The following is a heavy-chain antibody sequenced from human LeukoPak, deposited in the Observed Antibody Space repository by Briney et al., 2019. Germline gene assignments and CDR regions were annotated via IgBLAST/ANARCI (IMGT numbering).Heavy chain of an antibody. J-gene: IGHJ4*02. D-gene: IGHD6-13*01. CDR2: ISYDGSNK. Sequence: PGRSLRLSCAASGFTFSSYAMHWVRQAPGKGLEWVAVISYDGSNKYYANSVKGRFTISRDNTKNSLYLQMNSLRAEDTAVYYCARVRLAAEGTCFDCWGQGTLVTVSS. CDR3: ARVRLAAEGTCFDC. CDR1: GFTFSSYA. V-gene: IGHV3-30-3*01.